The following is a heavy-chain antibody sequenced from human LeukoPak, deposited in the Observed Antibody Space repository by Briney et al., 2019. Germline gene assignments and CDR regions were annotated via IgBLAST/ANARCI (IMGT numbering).Heavy chain of an antibody. Sequence: GESLKISCKGSGYDFTIYWIAWVRQMPGKGLEWMGIIYPSDSDTRYSPSFQGQVTISADKSISTAYLQWSSLKASDTAMYYCARHDRGYYFGLDVWGQGTTVTVSS. CDR1: GYDFTIYW. J-gene: IGHJ6*02. CDR3: ARHDRGYYFGLDV. CDR2: IYPSDSDT. V-gene: IGHV5-51*01.